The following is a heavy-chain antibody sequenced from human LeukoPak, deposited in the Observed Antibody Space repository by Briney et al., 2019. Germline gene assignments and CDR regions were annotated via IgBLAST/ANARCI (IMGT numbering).Heavy chain of an antibody. CDR1: GGSISSSSYY. Sequence: SETLSLTCTVSGGSISSSSYYWGWIRQPPGTGLEWIGSIYYSGSTYYNPSLKSRVTISVDTSKNQFSLKLSSVTAADTAVYYCARHILYGGTFDYWGQGTLVTVSS. CDR3: ARHILYGGTFDY. V-gene: IGHV4-39*01. J-gene: IGHJ4*02. D-gene: IGHD4/OR15-4a*01. CDR2: IYYSGST.